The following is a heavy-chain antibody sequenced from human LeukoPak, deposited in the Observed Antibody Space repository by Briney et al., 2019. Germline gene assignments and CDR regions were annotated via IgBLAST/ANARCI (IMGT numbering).Heavy chain of an antibody. CDR1: GGSISSTNSY. V-gene: IGHV4-39*01. Sequence: SETLSLTCTVSGGSISSTNSYWGWFRQPPGKGLEWIGSIYYTGTTNYNPSLKSRVTISVDTSKNQLSLRLTSVTAADTAVYYCARRGYSSGWYDYWGQGTLVTVSS. J-gene: IGHJ4*02. CDR2: IYYTGTT. D-gene: IGHD6-19*01. CDR3: ARRGYSSGWYDY.